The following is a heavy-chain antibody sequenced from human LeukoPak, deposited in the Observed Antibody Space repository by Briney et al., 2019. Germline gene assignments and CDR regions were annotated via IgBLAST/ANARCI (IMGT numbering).Heavy chain of an antibody. CDR3: ARGWLAETTVVTPYNY. CDR2: IIPIFGTP. CDR1: GGTFSSHA. D-gene: IGHD4-23*01. J-gene: IGHJ4*02. Sequence: SVTVSCTASGGTFSSHAISWVRQAPGQGLEWMGGIIPIFGTPNYAQKFQGRVTITADESTSTAYMELSSLRSEDTAVYYCARGWLAETTVVTPYNYWGQGTLVTVSS. V-gene: IGHV1-69*13.